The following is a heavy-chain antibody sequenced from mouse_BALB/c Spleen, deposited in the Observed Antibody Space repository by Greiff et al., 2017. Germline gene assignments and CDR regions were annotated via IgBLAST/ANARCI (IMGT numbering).Heavy chain of an antibody. V-gene: IGHV5-6-3*01. CDR3: ARDYYGSSPYYFDY. Sequence: EVQLVESGGGLVQPGGSLKLSCAASGFTFSSYGMSWVRQTPDKRLELVATINSNGGSTYYPDSVKGRFTISRDNAKNTLYLQMSSLKSEDTAMYYCARDYYGSSPYYFDYWGQGTTLTVSS. J-gene: IGHJ2*01. CDR1: GFTFSSYG. D-gene: IGHD1-1*01. CDR2: INSNGGST.